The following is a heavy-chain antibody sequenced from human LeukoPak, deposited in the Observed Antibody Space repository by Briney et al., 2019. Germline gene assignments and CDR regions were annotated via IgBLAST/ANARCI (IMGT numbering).Heavy chain of an antibody. CDR1: GFTFSSYA. J-gene: IGHJ4*02. CDR2: ISSSGSTI. Sequence: GGSLRLSCAASGFTFSSYAMSWVRQAPGKGLEWVSYISSSGSTIYYADSVKGRFTISRDNAKNSLYLQMNSLRAEDTAVYYCASSPPDDYGDYSDYWGQGTLVTVSS. CDR3: ASSPPDDYGDYSDY. D-gene: IGHD4-17*01. V-gene: IGHV3-48*03.